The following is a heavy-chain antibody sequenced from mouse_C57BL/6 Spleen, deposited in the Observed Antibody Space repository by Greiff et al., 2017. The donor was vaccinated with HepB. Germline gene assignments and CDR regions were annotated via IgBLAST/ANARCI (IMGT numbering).Heavy chain of an antibody. V-gene: IGHV5-17*01. Sequence: EVQVVESGGGLVKPGGSLKLSCAASGFTFSDYGMHWVRQAPEKGLEWVAYISSGSSTIYYADTVKGRFTISRDNAKNTLFLQMTSLRSEDTAMYYCARRDYGNCLDYWGQGTTLTVSS. CDR3: ARRDYGNCLDY. D-gene: IGHD2-1*01. CDR1: GFTFSDYG. CDR2: ISSGSSTI. J-gene: IGHJ2*01.